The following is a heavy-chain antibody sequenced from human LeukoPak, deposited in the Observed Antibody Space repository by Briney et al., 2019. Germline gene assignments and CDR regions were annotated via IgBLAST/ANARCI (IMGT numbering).Heavy chain of an antibody. D-gene: IGHD1-26*01. CDR2: ISPYNGNT. Sequence: VASVKVSCKASGYTFTSYGISWVRQAPGQGLEWMGWISPYNGNTNYAQKLQGRVTMTTDTSTSTAYMELRSLRSDDTAVYYCASSVGAANDAFDIWGQGTMVTVSS. V-gene: IGHV1-18*01. J-gene: IGHJ3*02. CDR1: GYTFTSYG. CDR3: ASSVGAANDAFDI.